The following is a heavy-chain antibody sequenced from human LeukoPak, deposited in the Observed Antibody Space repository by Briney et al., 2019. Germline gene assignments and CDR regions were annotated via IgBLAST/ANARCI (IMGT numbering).Heavy chain of an antibody. CDR2: ISGSGGST. V-gene: IGHV3-23*01. J-gene: IGHJ3*02. D-gene: IGHD2-21*02. Sequence: GGSLRLSCAASGFTFSSYAMSWVRQAPGKGLEWVSAISGSGGSTYYADSVKGRFTISRDNSKNTLYLQMNSLRAEDTAVYYCAKDQWGFAYCGGDCYGANAFDIWGQGTMVTVSS. CDR3: AKDQWGFAYCGGDCYGANAFDI. CDR1: GFTFSSYA.